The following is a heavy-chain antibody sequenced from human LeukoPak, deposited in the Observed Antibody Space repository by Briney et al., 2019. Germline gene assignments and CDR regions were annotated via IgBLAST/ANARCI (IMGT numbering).Heavy chain of an antibody. Sequence: SVKVSCKASGGTFSSYAISWVRQVPGQGLEWMGGIIPIFGTANYAQKFQGRVTITADESTSTAYMELSSLRSEDTAVYYCARARAYSNLFDYWGQGTLVTVSS. CDR1: GGTFSSYA. CDR2: IIPIFGTA. J-gene: IGHJ4*02. CDR3: ARARAYSNLFDY. D-gene: IGHD4-11*01. V-gene: IGHV1-69*01.